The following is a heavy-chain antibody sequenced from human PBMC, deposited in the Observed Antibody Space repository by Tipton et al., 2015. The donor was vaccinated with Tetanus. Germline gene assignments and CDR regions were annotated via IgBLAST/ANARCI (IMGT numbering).Heavy chain of an antibody. J-gene: IGHJ6*02. CDR2: ISWNSGSL. CDR3: AKDNGPPVPSDIRYGMDV. V-gene: IGHV3-9*01. D-gene: IGHD2-2*02. CDR1: GFTFDDYA. Sequence: SLRLSCAASGFTFDDYAMHWVRQAPGKGLEWVSGISWNSGSLGYADSVKGRFTISRDNSKNSLYLQMNSLRAEDTALYYCAKDNGPPVPSDIRYGMDVWGQGTTVTVSS.